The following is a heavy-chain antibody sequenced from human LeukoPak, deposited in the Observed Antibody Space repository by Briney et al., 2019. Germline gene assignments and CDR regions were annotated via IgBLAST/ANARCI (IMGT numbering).Heavy chain of an antibody. J-gene: IGHJ3*02. CDR1: GYTFTSYG. CDR3: ARDALYYYDSSGYFNDAFDI. CDR2: ISAYNGNT. D-gene: IGHD3-22*01. Sequence: ASVKVSCKASGYTFTSYGISWVRQAPGQGLEWMGWISAYNGNTNYAQKLQGRVTMTTDTSTSTAYMELRSLRSDDTAVYCCARDALYYYDSSGYFNDAFDIWGQGTMVTVSS. V-gene: IGHV1-18*01.